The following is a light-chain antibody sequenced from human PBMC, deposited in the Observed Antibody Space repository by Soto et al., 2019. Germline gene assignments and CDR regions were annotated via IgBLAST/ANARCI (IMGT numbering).Light chain of an antibody. Sequence: IXXXXXPXSLSASVGDRVTITCRASQGIRNFVAWYQQKPGKAPKLLIYAASTLQSGVPSRFSGSGSGTDFTLTINSLQPEDVATYSCQKYSSVPVFGPGTKVEIK. CDR2: AAS. V-gene: IGKV1-27*01. CDR3: QKYSSVPV. CDR1: QGIRNF. J-gene: IGKJ3*01.